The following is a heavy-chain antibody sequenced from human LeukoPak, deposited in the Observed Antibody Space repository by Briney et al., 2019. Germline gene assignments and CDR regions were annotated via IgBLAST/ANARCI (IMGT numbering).Heavy chain of an antibody. V-gene: IGHV4-4*07. CDR2: IYTSGST. Sequence: SETLSLTCTVSGGSISSYYWSWIRQPAGKGLEWIGRIYTSGSTNYNPSLKSRVTMSVDTSKSQFSLKLSSVTAADTAVYYCARHKPYCSSTSCYVMDVWGQGTTVTVSS. CDR3: ARHKPYCSSTSCYVMDV. CDR1: GGSISSYY. D-gene: IGHD2-2*01. J-gene: IGHJ6*02.